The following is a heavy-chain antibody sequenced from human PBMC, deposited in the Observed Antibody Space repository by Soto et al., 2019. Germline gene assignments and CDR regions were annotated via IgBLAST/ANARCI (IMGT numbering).Heavy chain of an antibody. CDR3: ARGLYYYDSSGYWGY. CDR1: GFTFSSYS. J-gene: IGHJ4*02. Sequence: GGSLRLSCAASGFTFSSYSMNWVRLAPGKGLEWVSYISSSSSTIYYADSVKGRFTISRDNAKNSLYLQMNSLRDEDTAVYYCARGLYYYDSSGYWGYWGQGTLVTVSS. D-gene: IGHD3-22*01. CDR2: ISSSSSTI. V-gene: IGHV3-48*02.